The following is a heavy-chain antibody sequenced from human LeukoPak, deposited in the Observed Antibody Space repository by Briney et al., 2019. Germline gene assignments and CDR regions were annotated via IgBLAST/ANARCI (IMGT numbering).Heavy chain of an antibody. CDR2: IYSGGAT. CDR3: ARLHYDVLTGPLDY. Sequence: GGSLRLSCASSGITVSTNYMSWVRPATGKGLDWVSIIYSGGATFYADSVQGRVTISRENSKNTLWLQMSSLRAEDTAVYYCARLHYDVLTGPLDYWGQGTLVTVSS. CDR1: GITVSTNY. D-gene: IGHD3-9*01. J-gene: IGHJ4*02. V-gene: IGHV3-66*04.